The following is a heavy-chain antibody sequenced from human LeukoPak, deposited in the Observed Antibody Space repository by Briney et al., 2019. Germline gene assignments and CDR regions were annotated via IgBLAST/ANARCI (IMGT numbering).Heavy chain of an antibody. Sequence: GGSLRLSCVASGFTFSSHGMNWVRQAPGKGLEWVSGITSGTRTYYADSVKGRFAISRDNSKNTMYLQMNSLRAEDTAVYYCAKSWNYGSGSYYKGWGQGTLVTVSS. CDR1: GFTFSSHG. J-gene: IGHJ4*02. CDR3: AKSWNYGSGSYYKG. CDR2: ITSGTRT. D-gene: IGHD3-10*01. V-gene: IGHV3-23*01.